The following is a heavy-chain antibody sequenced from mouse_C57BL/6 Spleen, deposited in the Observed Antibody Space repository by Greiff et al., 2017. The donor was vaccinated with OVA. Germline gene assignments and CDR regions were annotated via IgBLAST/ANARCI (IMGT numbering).Heavy chain of an antibody. D-gene: IGHD2-1*01. V-gene: IGHV1-82*01. CDR1: GYAFSSSW. CDR2: IYPGDGDT. Sequence: VQLQQSGPELVKPGASVKISCKASGYAFSSSWMNWVKQRPGKGLEWIGRIYPGDGDTNYNGKFKGKATLTADKSSSTAYMQLSSLTSEDSAVYFCARHGNFDYWGLGTTLTVSS. J-gene: IGHJ2*01. CDR3: ARHGNFDY.